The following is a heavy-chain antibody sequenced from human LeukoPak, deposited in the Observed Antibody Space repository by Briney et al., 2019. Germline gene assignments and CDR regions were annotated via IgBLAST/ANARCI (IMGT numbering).Heavy chain of an antibody. D-gene: IGHD6-19*01. Sequence: PGGSLRLSCAASGFTFSSYAMSWVRQAPGKGLEWVSAISGSGGSTYYADSVKGRFTISRDNSKNTLYLQMNSLRAEGTAVYYCAKVATSVAVAGRFVDYWGQGTLVTVSS. CDR3: AKVATSVAVAGRFVDY. CDR2: ISGSGGST. V-gene: IGHV3-23*01. J-gene: IGHJ4*02. CDR1: GFTFSSYA.